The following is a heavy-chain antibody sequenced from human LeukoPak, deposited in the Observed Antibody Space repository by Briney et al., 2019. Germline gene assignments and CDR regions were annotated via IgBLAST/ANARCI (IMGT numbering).Heavy chain of an antibody. CDR2: INPNSGGT. Sequence: GASVKVSCKASGGSFSSYAISWVRQAPGQGLEWMGWINPNSGGTNYAQKFQGRVTMTRDTSIGTAYMELSRLRSDDTAVYYCARLRDSGGGTRAEFDYWGQGTLVTVSS. D-gene: IGHD3-10*01. CDR3: ARLRDSGGGTRAEFDY. J-gene: IGHJ4*02. CDR1: GGSFSSYA. V-gene: IGHV1-2*02.